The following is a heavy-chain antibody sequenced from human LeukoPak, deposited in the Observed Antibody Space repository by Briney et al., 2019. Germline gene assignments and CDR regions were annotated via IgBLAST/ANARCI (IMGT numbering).Heavy chain of an antibody. V-gene: IGHV3-7*01. J-gene: IGHJ4*02. CDR1: GFTFSSYW. CDR2: IKQDGSEK. Sequence: GGSLRLSFAASGFTFSSYWRRWVRQAPGRGLEGVYNIKQDGSEKYYVDSVKGRFTISRDNAKNSLYLQMNSLRAEDTAVYYCARVGGKYSSSGYWGQGTLVTVSS. D-gene: IGHD6-6*01. CDR3: ARVGGKYSSSGY.